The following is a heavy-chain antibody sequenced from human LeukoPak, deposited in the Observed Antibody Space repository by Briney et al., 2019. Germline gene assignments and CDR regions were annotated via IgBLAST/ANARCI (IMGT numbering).Heavy chain of an antibody. Sequence: EASVRVSCKAYGYNFATSGIGWVQQAPGQGLEWLGWISGYNGNTKSAPKLQGRVTMTTDTSTDTAYLELGSLRVDDTAIYYCARDLGPYTGSYYSYYHYMDVWGEGTSVTVSS. V-gene: IGHV1-18*01. J-gene: IGHJ6*03. CDR1: GYNFATSG. D-gene: IGHD1-26*01. CDR2: ISGYNGNT. CDR3: ARDLGPYTGSYYSYYHYMDV.